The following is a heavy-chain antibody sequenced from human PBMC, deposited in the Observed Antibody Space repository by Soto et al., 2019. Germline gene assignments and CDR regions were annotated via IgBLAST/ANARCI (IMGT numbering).Heavy chain of an antibody. D-gene: IGHD6-6*01. CDR1: GDSLTSHSYY. Sequence: PSETLSLTCTVSGDSLTSHSYYWTWVRQPPGKGLEWIGAMYYTGNKNYNPSLESRVTMSVDTSKNQFSLKLSSVTPTDTAVYYCARRSSSSLGSLFDPWGRGILVTVSS. CDR2: MYYTGNK. V-gene: IGHV4-39*01. CDR3: ARRSSSSLGSLFDP. J-gene: IGHJ5*02.